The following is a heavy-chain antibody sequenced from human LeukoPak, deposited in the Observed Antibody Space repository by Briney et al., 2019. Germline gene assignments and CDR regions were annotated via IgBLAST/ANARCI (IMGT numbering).Heavy chain of an antibody. CDR3: ARGDFYYYMDV. CDR2: IYYSGST. D-gene: IGHD2-21*01. Sequence: SETLSLTCTVSGGSTNSHYWNWIRQPPGKGLEWIGYIYYSGSTNYNPSLKSRVTISIHTSRKRFSLNLSSVTAADTAVYYCARGDFYYYMDVWGKGTTVTVSS. V-gene: IGHV4-59*11. CDR1: GGSTNSHY. J-gene: IGHJ6*03.